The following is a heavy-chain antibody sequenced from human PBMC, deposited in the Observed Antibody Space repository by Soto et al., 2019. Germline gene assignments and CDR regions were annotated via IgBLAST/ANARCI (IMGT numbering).Heavy chain of an antibody. CDR1: GFSISSAW. V-gene: IGHV3-15*07. Sequence: EVQLVESGGGLVKPGGSLRLSCTASGFSISSAWMNWVRQAPGKGLEWVGRIKTKTQGETTDYPAPVKGRFTISRDDSKNTLYLQMNSLKMEETAVYYCTTGSVEGYWGQGTLVTVSS. CDR3: TTGSVEGY. D-gene: IGHD3-3*01. J-gene: IGHJ4*02. CDR2: IKTKTQGETT.